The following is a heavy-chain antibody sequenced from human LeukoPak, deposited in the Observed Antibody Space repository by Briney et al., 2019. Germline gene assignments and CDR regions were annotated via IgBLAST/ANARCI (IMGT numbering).Heavy chain of an antibody. Sequence: SETLSLTCTVSGGSISSGGYYWSWIRQHPGKGLEWIGYIYYSGNTYYNPSLKSRVTISVDTSKNQFSLKLSSVTAADTAVYYCARGITIFGVVRINWFDPWGQGTLVTVSS. CDR2: IYYSGNT. J-gene: IGHJ5*02. D-gene: IGHD3-3*01. CDR3: ARGITIFGVVRINWFDP. V-gene: IGHV4-31*03. CDR1: GGSISSGGYY.